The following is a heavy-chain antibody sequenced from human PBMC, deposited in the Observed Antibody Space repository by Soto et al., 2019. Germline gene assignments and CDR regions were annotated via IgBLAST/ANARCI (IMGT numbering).Heavy chain of an antibody. CDR3: ARHGYFDWLLSPYYFDY. J-gene: IGHJ4*02. CDR2: IYPGDSDT. D-gene: IGHD3-9*01. Sequence: PGESLKISCNGSGYSFTSYWIGWVRQMPGKGLEWMGIIYPGDSDTRYSPSFQGQVTISADKSISTAYLQWSSLKASDTAMYYCARHGYFDWLLSPYYFDYWGQGTLVTVS. V-gene: IGHV5-51*01. CDR1: GYSFTSYW.